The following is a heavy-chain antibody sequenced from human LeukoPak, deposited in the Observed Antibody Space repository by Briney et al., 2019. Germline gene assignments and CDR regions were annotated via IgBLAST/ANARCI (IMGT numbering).Heavy chain of an antibody. CDR2: INSDGSST. D-gene: IGHD2-2*01. J-gene: IGHJ4*02. CDR3: ARGYCSSTSCHLSS. CDR1: GFTFSSYW. V-gene: IGHV3-74*01. Sequence: GRSLRLSCAASGFTFSSYWMHWVRQAPGKGLVWVSRINSDGSSTSYADSVKGRFTISRDSAKNTLYLQMNSLRAEDTAVYYCARGYCSSTSCHLSSWGQGTLVTVSS.